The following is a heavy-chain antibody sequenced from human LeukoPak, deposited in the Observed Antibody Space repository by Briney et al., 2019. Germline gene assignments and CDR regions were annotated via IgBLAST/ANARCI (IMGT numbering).Heavy chain of an antibody. J-gene: IGHJ6*03. CDR1: GYTFTSYY. CDR2: INPSGGST. V-gene: IGHV1-46*01. CDR3: AREESHYYYMDV. D-gene: IGHD3-10*01. Sequence: ASVKVSCKASGYTFTSYYMHWVRQAPGQGLEWMGIINPSGGSTGYAQKFQGRVTMTRDTSTSTVYMELSSLRSEDTAVYYCAREESHYYYMDVWGKGTTVTVSS.